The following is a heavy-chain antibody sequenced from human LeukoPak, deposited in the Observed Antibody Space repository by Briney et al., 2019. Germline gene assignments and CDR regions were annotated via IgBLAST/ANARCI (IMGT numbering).Heavy chain of an antibody. CDR1: GFSLSTGGVGVG. D-gene: IGHD3-10*01. CDR3: AHPGGPGSFDV. CDR2: IYWDDDK. V-gene: IGHV2-5*02. J-gene: IGHJ3*01. Sequence: SGPTLLKPTQTVTLTCTFSGFSLSTGGVGVGVGWIRQPPGKALEWLALIYWDDDKRYSPSLKSRLTITKDTSKNQVVLTMTNMDPADTATYYCAHPGGPGSFDVWGQGTVVTVSS.